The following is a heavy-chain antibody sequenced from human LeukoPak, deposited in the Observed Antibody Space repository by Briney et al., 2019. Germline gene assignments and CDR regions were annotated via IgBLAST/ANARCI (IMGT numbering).Heavy chain of an antibody. J-gene: IGHJ4*02. V-gene: IGHV3-20*04. CDR3: AKELGVLLWFGFFDY. D-gene: IGHD3-10*01. CDR2: INWNGGST. CDR1: GFTFDDYG. Sequence: PGGSLRLSCEASGFTFDDYGMSWVRQAPGKGLEWVSGINWNGGSTGYADSVKGRFTISRDNAKNSLYLQMNSLRAEDTALYYCAKELGVLLWFGFFDYWGQGTLVTVSS.